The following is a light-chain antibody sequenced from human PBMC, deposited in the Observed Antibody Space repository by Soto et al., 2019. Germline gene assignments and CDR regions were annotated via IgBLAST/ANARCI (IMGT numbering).Light chain of an antibody. V-gene: IGKV3D-20*02. CDR3: QQRSYWIT. CDR2: GAS. J-gene: IGKJ5*01. CDR1: QSISSTH. Sequence: IRLSQSPYTLSLSTGERATLSCRASQSISSTHLVWYQQKPGQAPSLLIFGASSRATGIPDRFSGSGSGTDFTLTISSLEPEDFAVYCCQQRSYWITVAQGTRLAIK.